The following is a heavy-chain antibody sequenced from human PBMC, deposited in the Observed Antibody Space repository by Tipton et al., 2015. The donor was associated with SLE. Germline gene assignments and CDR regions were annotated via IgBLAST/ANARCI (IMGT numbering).Heavy chain of an antibody. CDR3: ARGCSGGSCYSGWGWFGP. Sequence: TLSLTCTVSGGSISGYYWSWIRQPPGKGLEWIGYIYYSGSTNYNPSLKSRVTISVDTSKNQFSLKLSSVTAVDTAVYYCARGCSGGSCYSGWGWFGPWGQGTLVTVSS. V-gene: IGHV4-59*01. D-gene: IGHD2-15*01. CDR2: IYYSGST. J-gene: IGHJ5*02. CDR1: GGSISGYY.